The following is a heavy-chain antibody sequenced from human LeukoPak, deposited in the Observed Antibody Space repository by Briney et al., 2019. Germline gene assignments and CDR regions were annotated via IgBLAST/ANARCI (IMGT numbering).Heavy chain of an antibody. CDR2: IIPIFGTA. Sequence: SVKVSCKASGGTFSSYAISWVRQAPGQGLEWMGRIIPIFGTANYAQKFQGRVTITTDESTSTAYMELSSLRSEDTAVYYCARAVSGPVGAFDTWGQGTMVTVSS. V-gene: IGHV1-69*05. D-gene: IGHD2-15*01. CDR3: ARAVSGPVGAFDT. CDR1: GGTFSSYA. J-gene: IGHJ3*02.